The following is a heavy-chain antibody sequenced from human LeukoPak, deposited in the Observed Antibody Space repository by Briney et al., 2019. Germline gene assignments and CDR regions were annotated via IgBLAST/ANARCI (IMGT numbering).Heavy chain of an antibody. V-gene: IGHV3-7*01. CDR1: GFTISSYW. Sequence: PGGSLRLSCAASGFTISSYWMSWVRQAPGKGLEWVANIKQDGSEKYYVESVKGRFTISRDNAKGSLFLQMNSLRAEDTAVYYCARGSYYGEYDFWGQGTLVTVSS. CDR2: IKQDGSEK. J-gene: IGHJ4*02. CDR3: ARGSYYGEYDF. D-gene: IGHD3-10*01.